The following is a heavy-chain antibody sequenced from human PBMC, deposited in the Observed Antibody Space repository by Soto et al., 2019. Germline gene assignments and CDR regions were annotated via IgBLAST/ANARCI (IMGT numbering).Heavy chain of an antibody. CDR1: GYTFTGYY. V-gene: IGHV1-2*02. J-gene: IGHJ5*02. CDR2: IIPDSGAT. Sequence: GASVKVSCKASGYTFTGYYIHWVRQAPGQGLEWMGWIIPDSGATNYTQKFQGRVTMTSETSTNTAFLELSRLRSDDTAVYFCARGDRISIFGVIKWLDPWGQGTLVTVS. D-gene: IGHD3-3*01. CDR3: ARGDRISIFGVIKWLDP.